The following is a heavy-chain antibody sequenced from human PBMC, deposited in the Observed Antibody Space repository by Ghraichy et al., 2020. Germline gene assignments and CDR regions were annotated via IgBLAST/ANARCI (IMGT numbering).Heavy chain of an antibody. CDR2: ISGSGGST. J-gene: IGHJ4*02. CDR3: AKDTIPYGGSADPTLFDY. V-gene: IGHV3-23*01. Sequence: GGSLRLSCAASGFTFSSYAMSWVRQAPGKGLEWVSAISGSGGSTYYADSVKGRFTISRDNSKNTLYLQMNSLRAEDTAVYYCAKDTIPYGGSADPTLFDYWGQGTLVTVSS. D-gene: IGHD4-23*01. CDR1: GFTFSSYA.